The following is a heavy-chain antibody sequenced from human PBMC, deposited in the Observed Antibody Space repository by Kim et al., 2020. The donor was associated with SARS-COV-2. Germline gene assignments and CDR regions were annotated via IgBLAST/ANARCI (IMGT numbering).Heavy chain of an antibody. CDR3: AAFGEDGMDV. Sequence: STIYSAACVKGRFPISRDNAKNSLYLQMNSLRAEDTAVYYGAAFGEDGMDVWGQGTTVTVSS. D-gene: IGHD3-10*01. V-gene: IGHV3-48*01. CDR2: STI. J-gene: IGHJ6*02.